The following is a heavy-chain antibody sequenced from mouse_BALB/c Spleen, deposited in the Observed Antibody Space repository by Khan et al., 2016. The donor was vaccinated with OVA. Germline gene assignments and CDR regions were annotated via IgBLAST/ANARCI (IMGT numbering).Heavy chain of an antibody. D-gene: IGHD2-10*01. CDR1: GFSLTNYG. V-gene: IGHV2-6-1*01. CDR3: ARQPYYHYNVMDY. CDR2: IWNDGST. J-gene: IGHJ4*01. Sequence: QVQLKESGPGLVAPSQSLSITCTISGFSLTNYGIHWVRQPPGKGLEWLAVIWNDGSTNYNSALKSRLTITKDDSKSQVFLKMNSLQTDDTAIYFCARQPYYHYNVMDYWGQGTSVTVSS.